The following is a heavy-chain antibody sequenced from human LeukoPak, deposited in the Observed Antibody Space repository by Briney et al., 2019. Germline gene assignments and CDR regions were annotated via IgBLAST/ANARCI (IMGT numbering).Heavy chain of an antibody. CDR3: ARRGALDGYKHDAFDI. J-gene: IGHJ3*02. V-gene: IGHV3-23*01. CDR2: ISGSGGST. Sequence: GGSLRLSCAASGFTFSSYAMSWVRQAPGKGLEWVSAISGSGGSTYYADSVKGRFTISRDNSKNTLYLQMNSLRAEDTAVYYCARRGALDGYKHDAFDIWGHGTMVTVSS. CDR1: GFTFSSYA. D-gene: IGHD5-24*01.